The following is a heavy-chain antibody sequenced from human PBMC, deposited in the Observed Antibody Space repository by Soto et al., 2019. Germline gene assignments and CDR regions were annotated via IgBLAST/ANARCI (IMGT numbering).Heavy chain of an antibody. CDR1: GYTFTSYG. CDR3: ARELLFLEWFSPPRGGMDV. D-gene: IGHD3-3*01. CDR2: ISAYNGNT. V-gene: IGHV1-18*01. Sequence: QVQLVQSGGEVKKPGASVKVSCKASGYTFTSYGISWVRQAPGQGLEWMGWISAYNGNTKYAQNLQDRVTMTTDTSTYPAYMELRSLRFDDTAVYYCARELLFLEWFSPPRGGMDVWGQGTTVTVSS. J-gene: IGHJ6*02.